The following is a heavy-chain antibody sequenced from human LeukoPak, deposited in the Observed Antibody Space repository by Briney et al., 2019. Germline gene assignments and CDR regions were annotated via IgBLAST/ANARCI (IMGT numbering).Heavy chain of an antibody. CDR2: INPSGGST. D-gene: IGHD3-16*02. CDR1: GYTFTSYY. V-gene: IGHV1-46*01. Sequence: ASVKVSCKASGYTFTSYYMHWVRQAPGQGLEWMGIINPSGGSTNYAQKFQGRVTITADESTSTAYMELSSLRSEDTAVYYCARDQDAITFGGVIVCWGQGTLVTVSS. CDR3: ARDQDAITFGGVIVC. J-gene: IGHJ4*02.